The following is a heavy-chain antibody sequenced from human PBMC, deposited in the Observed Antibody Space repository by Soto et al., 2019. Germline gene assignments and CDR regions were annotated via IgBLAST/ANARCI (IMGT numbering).Heavy chain of an antibody. D-gene: IGHD6-13*01. CDR3: ARDGTSRSWYSSSDFDI. CDR2: IYYSGST. J-gene: IGHJ3*02. V-gene: IGHV4-31*03. Sequence: SETRSLTCTVSGGSISIGGYYWSWIRQHPGKGLEWIGYIYYSGSTYYNPSLKSRVTISVDTSKNQFSLKLSSVTAADTAVYYCARDGTSRSWYSSSDFDIWGQGTMVTVSS. CDR1: GGSISIGGYY.